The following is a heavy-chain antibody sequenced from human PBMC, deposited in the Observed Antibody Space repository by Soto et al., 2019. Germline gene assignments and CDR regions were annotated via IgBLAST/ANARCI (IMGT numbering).Heavy chain of an antibody. CDR1: GGTFSSYA. J-gene: IGHJ6*02. CDR2: IIPIFGTA. V-gene: IGHV1-69*13. Sequence: SVKVSCKASGGTFSSYAISWVRQAPGQGLEWMGGIIPIFGTANYAQKFQGRVTITADESTSTAYMELSSLGSEDTAVYYCASYSNYAHGIYYYYYGMDVWGQGTTVTVSS. CDR3: ASYSNYAHGIYYYYYGMDV. D-gene: IGHD4-4*01.